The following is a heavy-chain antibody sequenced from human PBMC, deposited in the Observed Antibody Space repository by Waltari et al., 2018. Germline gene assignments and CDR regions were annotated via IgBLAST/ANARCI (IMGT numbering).Heavy chain of an antibody. CDR3: ARAKLYCSSTSCYGMDV. Sequence: QVQLVQSGAEVKKPGASVKVSCKASGSTFTGYYMHWVRQAPGQGLEWMGWINPNSGGTNYAQKFQGRVTMTRDTSISTAYMELSRLRSDDTAVYYCARAKLYCSSTSCYGMDVWGQGTTVTVSS. CDR1: GSTFTGYY. V-gene: IGHV1-2*02. CDR2: INPNSGGT. J-gene: IGHJ6*02. D-gene: IGHD2-2*01.